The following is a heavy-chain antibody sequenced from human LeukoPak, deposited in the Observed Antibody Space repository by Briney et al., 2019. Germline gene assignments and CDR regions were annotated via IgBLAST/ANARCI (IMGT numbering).Heavy chain of an antibody. D-gene: IGHD6-13*01. Sequence: SETLSLTCTVSGGSISSSSYYWGWIRQPPGKGLEWIGSIYYSGSTYYNPSLKSRVTISVDTSRNQFSLKLGSVTAADTAVYYCARHGSIATGAFTYWGQGTLVTVSS. CDR1: GGSISSSSYY. CDR2: IYYSGST. CDR3: ARHGSIATGAFTY. J-gene: IGHJ4*02. V-gene: IGHV4-39*01.